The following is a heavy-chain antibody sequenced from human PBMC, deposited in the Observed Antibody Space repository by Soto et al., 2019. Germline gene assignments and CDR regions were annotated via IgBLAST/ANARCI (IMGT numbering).Heavy chain of an antibody. D-gene: IGHD1-26*01. J-gene: IGHJ6*02. Sequence: QVQLVQSGAEVKKPGASVKVSCKASGYTFTGYYIHWVRQAPGQGLEWMGWITPNNGRTTYAQKFQGMVTMTTDTYISAAYMAVSWLGSDGTAVYYCGGVAIVGAMNVGGHATAVTASS. V-gene: IGHV1-2*02. CDR1: GYTFTGYY. CDR3: GGVAIVGAMNV. CDR2: ITPNNGRT.